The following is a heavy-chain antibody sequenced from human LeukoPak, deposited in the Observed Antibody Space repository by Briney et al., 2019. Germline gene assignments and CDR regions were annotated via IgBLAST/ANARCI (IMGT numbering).Heavy chain of an antibody. Sequence: PGGSLRLSCAVSGFTFSSYAMYWVRQAPGKGLEWVSGIFGSGGSTHYADSVKGRFTISRDNSKNTVYLQMNSLRAEDTAVYYCAKTTTGYSSGRFPRWPVDYWGQGTLVTVSS. D-gene: IGHD6-19*01. J-gene: IGHJ4*02. V-gene: IGHV3-23*01. CDR3: AKTTTGYSSGRFPRWPVDY. CDR1: GFTFSSYA. CDR2: IFGSGGST.